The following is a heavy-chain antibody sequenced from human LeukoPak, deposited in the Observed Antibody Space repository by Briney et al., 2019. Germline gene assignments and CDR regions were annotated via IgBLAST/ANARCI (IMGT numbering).Heavy chain of an antibody. J-gene: IGHJ4*02. Sequence: GGPLRLSCAASGFTFSSYAMSWVRQAPGKGLEWVSAISGSGGSTYYADSVKGRFTISRDNSKNTLYLQMNSLRAEDTAVYYCAKDLAQYSSGWWRRINFDYWGQGTLVTVSS. CDR3: AKDLAQYSSGWWRRINFDY. CDR1: GFTFSSYA. CDR2: ISGSGGST. V-gene: IGHV3-23*01. D-gene: IGHD6-19*01.